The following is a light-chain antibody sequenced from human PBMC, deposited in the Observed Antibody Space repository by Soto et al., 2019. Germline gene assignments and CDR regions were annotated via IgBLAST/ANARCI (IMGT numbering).Light chain of an antibody. J-gene: IGKJ1*01. CDR3: QQRDNWPWT. Sequence: ETVLTQSPATLSLSPGERATLSCRASQSVRSNLAWYQHKPGQAPRLLIYDASNRATGIPGRFSGSGSGTDFPLTISNLEPEDFAVYYCQQRDNWPWTFGQGAKVDIK. CDR2: DAS. V-gene: IGKV3-11*01. CDR1: QSVRSN.